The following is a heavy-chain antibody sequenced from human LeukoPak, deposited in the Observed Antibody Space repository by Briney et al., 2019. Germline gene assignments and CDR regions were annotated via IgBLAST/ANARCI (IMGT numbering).Heavy chain of an antibody. Sequence: PSETLSLTCTVSGGSISSYYWSWIRQPPAKGLEWIGYIYYSGSPNYNPSLKSRVPISVDPPKNQFSLKVSSVTAADPAVYYCARDSGPRFDYWGQGTLVTVSS. CDR1: GGSISSYY. D-gene: IGHD6-19*01. V-gene: IGHV4-59*01. CDR2: IYYSGSP. CDR3: ARDSGPRFDY. J-gene: IGHJ4*02.